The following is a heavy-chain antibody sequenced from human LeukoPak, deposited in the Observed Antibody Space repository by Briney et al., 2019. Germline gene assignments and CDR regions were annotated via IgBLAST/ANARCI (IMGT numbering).Heavy chain of an antibody. CDR2: ISYDGSNK. Sequence: GRSLRLSCAASGFTFSSYAMHWVRQAPGKGLEWVAVISYDGSNKYYADSVKGRFTISRDNSKNTLYLQMNSLRAEDTAVYYCARGMGSSSSRSYYYGMDVWGQGTTVTVSS. CDR3: ARGMGSSSSRSYYYGMDV. V-gene: IGHV3-30-3*01. J-gene: IGHJ6*02. D-gene: IGHD6-6*01. CDR1: GFTFSSYA.